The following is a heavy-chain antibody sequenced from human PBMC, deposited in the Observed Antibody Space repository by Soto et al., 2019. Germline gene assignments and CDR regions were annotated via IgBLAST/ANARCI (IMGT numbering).Heavy chain of an antibody. V-gene: IGHV5-51*01. CDR3: ARRGRRDGYNRYYGMDV. CDR2: IYPGDSDT. D-gene: IGHD5-12*01. J-gene: IGHJ6*02. CDR1: GYTFSSNW. Sequence: PGESLKISCQTSGYTFSSNWIGWVRQMPGKGLEWMGIIYPGDSDTRYSPSFQGQVTISADKSISTAYLQWSSLKASDTAMYYCARRGRRDGYNRYYGMDVWGQGTTVTVSS.